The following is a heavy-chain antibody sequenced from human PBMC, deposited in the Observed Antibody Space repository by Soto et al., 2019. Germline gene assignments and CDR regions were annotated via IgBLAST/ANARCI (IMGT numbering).Heavy chain of an antibody. D-gene: IGHD1-7*01. Sequence: QVQLVQSGAEVKKPGASVKVSCKASGYTFTSYGISWARQAPGQGLEWMGRISGYNGNTNYAQKPQGRVTMTTDTSTSTAYMELRSLRSDDTAVYYCARDRGYNWNYGWFDPWGQGTLVTVSS. V-gene: IGHV1-18*01. CDR2: ISGYNGNT. J-gene: IGHJ5*02. CDR1: GYTFTSYG. CDR3: ARDRGYNWNYGWFDP.